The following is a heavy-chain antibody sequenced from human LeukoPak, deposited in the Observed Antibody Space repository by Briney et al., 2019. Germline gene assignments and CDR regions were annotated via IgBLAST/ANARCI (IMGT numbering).Heavy chain of an antibody. Sequence: GGSLRLSCTTSGFTFGDYSMNWFRQAPGKGLEWVGFIRRKAYGGTTEYAASVTGRFTISRDDSKSIAFLQMSSLKTEDTAVYYCTRRGPEVVPATLFDYWGQGTLVTVSS. J-gene: IGHJ4*02. V-gene: IGHV3-49*03. CDR1: GFTFGDYS. D-gene: IGHD2-15*01. CDR2: IRRKAYGGTT. CDR3: TRRGPEVVPATLFDY.